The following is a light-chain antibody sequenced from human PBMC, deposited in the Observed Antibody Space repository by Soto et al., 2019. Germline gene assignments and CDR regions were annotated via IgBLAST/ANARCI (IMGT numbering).Light chain of an antibody. CDR3: SSYTSSSSYV. J-gene: IGLJ1*01. V-gene: IGLV2-14*01. CDR1: SSDVGGYKY. Sequence: QSALTQPASVSGSPGQSITISCTGTSSDVGGYKYVSWYQQHPDKAPKLIIYDVTNRPSGISNRFSGSKSGNTASLTISGRQAEDEADYYCSSYTSSSSYVFGTGTKLTV. CDR2: DVT.